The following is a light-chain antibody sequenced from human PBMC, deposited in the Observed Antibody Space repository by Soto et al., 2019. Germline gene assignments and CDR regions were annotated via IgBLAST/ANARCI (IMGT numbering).Light chain of an antibody. V-gene: IGKV3-11*01. CDR2: DAS. CDR1: QSVSSY. J-gene: IGKJ2*01. Sequence: EIVLTQSPATLSLSPGERATLSCRASQSVSSYLAWYQQKPGQAPRLLIYDASNRATSIPARFSGSGSGTDFTLTISSLEPEDFVVYYCQQRSNWPPGYTFGQGTKLEIK. CDR3: QQRSNWPPGYT.